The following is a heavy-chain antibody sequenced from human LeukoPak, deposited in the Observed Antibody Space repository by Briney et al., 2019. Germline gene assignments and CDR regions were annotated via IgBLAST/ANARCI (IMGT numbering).Heavy chain of an antibody. J-gene: IGHJ6*03. CDR1: GGSISSYY. D-gene: IGHD6-13*01. CDR2: IYTSGST. Sequence: SETLSLTCTVSGGSISSYYWSWIRQPPGKGLEWIGYIYTSGSTNYNPSLKSRVTISVDTSKNKFSLKLSSVTAADTAVYYCARGPPKPYSSTGGEYYYYMDVWGKGTTVTVSS. CDR3: ARGPPKPYSSTGGEYYYYMDV. V-gene: IGHV4-4*09.